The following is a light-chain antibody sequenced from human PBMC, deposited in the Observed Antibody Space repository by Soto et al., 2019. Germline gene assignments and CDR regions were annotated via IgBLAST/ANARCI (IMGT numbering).Light chain of an antibody. CDR1: QSVTSY. J-gene: IGKJ4*01. CDR3: QQYNSWPLT. Sequence: EVVMTQSPPTLSVSPGERASLSCRASQSVTSYLAWYQQKPGQAPRLLIYGASTRASGIPARFSGSGSGTEFTLSISSLQSEDFAVYYCQQYNSWPLTFGGGTKVDIK. V-gene: IGKV3-15*01. CDR2: GAS.